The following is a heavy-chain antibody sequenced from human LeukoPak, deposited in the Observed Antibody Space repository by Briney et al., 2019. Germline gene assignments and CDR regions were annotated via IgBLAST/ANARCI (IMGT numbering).Heavy chain of an antibody. Sequence: GGSLRLSCAASGFTFSSYSMNWVRQAPGKGLEWVSSISSSSYIYYADSVKGRFTISRDNAKNSLYLQMNSLRAEDTAVYYCARASTSYYDFWSGYYKANYYYYGMDVWGQGTTVTVSS. CDR2: ISSSSYI. J-gene: IGHJ6*02. CDR1: GFTFSSYS. V-gene: IGHV3-21*01. D-gene: IGHD3-3*01. CDR3: ARASTSYYDFWSGYYKANYYYYGMDV.